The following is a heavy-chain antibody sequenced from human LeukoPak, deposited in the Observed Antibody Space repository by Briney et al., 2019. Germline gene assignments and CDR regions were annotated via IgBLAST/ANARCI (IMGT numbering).Heavy chain of an antibody. CDR3: ARSEYYFDY. Sequence: PSETLSLTCTVSGGSISRYYWSWIRQPPGKGLEWIGYIYYSGSTNYNPSLKSRVTISVDTSKNQFSLELSSVTAADTAVYYCARSEYYFDYWGQGTLVTVSS. J-gene: IGHJ4*02. V-gene: IGHV4-59*01. CDR2: IYYSGST. CDR1: GGSISRYY.